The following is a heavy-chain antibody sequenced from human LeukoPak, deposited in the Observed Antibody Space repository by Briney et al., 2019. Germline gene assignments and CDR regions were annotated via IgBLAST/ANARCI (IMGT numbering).Heavy chain of an antibody. Sequence: ASVKVSCKVSGYTLTELSMHWVRQAPGKGHEWMGGFDPEDGETIYAQKFQGRVTMTEDTSTDTAYMELSSLRSEDTAVYYCATAGDYEGLFDYWGQGTLVTVSS. V-gene: IGHV1-24*01. CDR3: ATAGDYEGLFDY. J-gene: IGHJ4*02. CDR1: GYTLTELS. CDR2: FDPEDGET. D-gene: IGHD4-17*01.